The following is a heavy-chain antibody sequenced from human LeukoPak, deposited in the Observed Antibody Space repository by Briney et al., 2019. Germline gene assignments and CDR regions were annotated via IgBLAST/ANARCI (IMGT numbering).Heavy chain of an antibody. CDR2: IIPIFGTT. Sequence: SVKVSCKASGGTFSNYAISWVRQAPGQGLEWMGGIIPIFGTTNYAQKFQDRVTITADESTSTAYMELSSLRSEDTAVYYCVRDERRDYAWGSYYYWGQGTLVTVSS. V-gene: IGHV1-69*13. CDR3: VRDERRDYAWGSYYY. D-gene: IGHD3-16*01. J-gene: IGHJ4*02. CDR1: GGTFSNYA.